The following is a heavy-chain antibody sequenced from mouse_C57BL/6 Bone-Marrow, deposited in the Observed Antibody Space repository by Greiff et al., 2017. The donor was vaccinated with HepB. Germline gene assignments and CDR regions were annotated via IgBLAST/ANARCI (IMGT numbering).Heavy chain of an antibody. CDR2: IWTRGGT. V-gene: IGHV2-9-1*01. Sequence: QVQLKESGPGLVAPSQSLSITCTVSGFSLTSYAISWVRQPPGKGLEWLGVIWTRGGTNYNSALKSRLSISKDNSKSQVFLKMNSLQTDDTARYYCARKGYGNKNYFDYWGQGTTLTVSS. J-gene: IGHJ2*01. D-gene: IGHD2-2*01. CDR3: ARKGYGNKNYFDY. CDR1: GFSLTSYA.